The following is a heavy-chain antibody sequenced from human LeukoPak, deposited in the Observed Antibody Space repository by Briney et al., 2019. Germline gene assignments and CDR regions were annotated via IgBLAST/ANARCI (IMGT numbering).Heavy chain of an antibody. CDR1: GFTFSSYS. V-gene: IGHV3-48*01. CDR3: AGVVATPDDAFDI. J-gene: IGHJ3*02. Sequence: GGSLRLSCAASGFTFSSYSMNWVRQAPGKGLEWVSYISSSSSSTIYYADSVKGRFTISRDNAKNSLYLQMNSLRAEDTAVYYCAGVVATPDDAFDIWGQGTMVTVSS. CDR2: ISSSSSSTI. D-gene: IGHD5-12*01.